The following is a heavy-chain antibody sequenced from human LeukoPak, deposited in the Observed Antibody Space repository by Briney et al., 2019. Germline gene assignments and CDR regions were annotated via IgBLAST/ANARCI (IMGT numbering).Heavy chain of an antibody. CDR1: GFTFDDYA. J-gene: IGHJ5*02. CDR2: ISWNSGSI. D-gene: IGHD3-10*01. Sequence: GGSLRLSCAASGFTFDDYAMHWIRQAPGKGLEWVSGISWNSGSIGYADSVKGRFTISRDNAKNSLYLQMNSLRAEDTAVYYCARHHEGNNYLSWGQGTLVTVSS. CDR3: ARHHEGNNYLS. V-gene: IGHV3-9*01.